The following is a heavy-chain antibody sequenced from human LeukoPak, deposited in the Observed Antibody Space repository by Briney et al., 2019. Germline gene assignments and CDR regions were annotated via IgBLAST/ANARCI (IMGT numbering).Heavy chain of an antibody. Sequence: SETLSLTCAVSGYSISSGYYWGWIRQPPGKGLEWIGSIYHSGSTYYNPSLKSRVIMSLDMSKNQFSLKLTSVTAADTAVYYCARDGGHARDAFDIWGQGTMVTVSS. D-gene: IGHD5-12*01. V-gene: IGHV4-38-2*02. J-gene: IGHJ3*02. CDR3: ARDGGHARDAFDI. CDR1: GYSISSGYY. CDR2: IYHSGST.